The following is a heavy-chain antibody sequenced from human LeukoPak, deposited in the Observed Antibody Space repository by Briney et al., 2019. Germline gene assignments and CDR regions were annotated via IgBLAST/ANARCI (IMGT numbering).Heavy chain of an antibody. J-gene: IGHJ5*02. V-gene: IGHV4-61*08. Sequence: SETLSLTCTVPGGSISSGGYYWSWIRQPPGKGLEWIGYIYYSGSTNYNPSLKSRVTISVDTSKNQFSLKLSSVTAADTAVYYCARGPLSWELLSNWFDPWGQGTLVTVSS. D-gene: IGHD1-26*01. CDR2: IYYSGST. CDR3: ARGPLSWELLSNWFDP. CDR1: GGSISSGGYY.